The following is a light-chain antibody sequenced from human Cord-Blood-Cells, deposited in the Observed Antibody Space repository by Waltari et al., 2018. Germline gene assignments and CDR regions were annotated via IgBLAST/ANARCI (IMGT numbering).Light chain of an antibody. CDR3: SSYTSSSTLV. V-gene: IGLV2-14*01. CDR2: DVS. Sequence: QSALTQPASVSGSPGQSITISCTGTSSDVGGYSYVAWYQQHPGKAPKLMIYDVSNRPSGVSNRFSGSKSGNTASLTISGLHTEDEADYYCSSYTSSSTLVFGTGTKVTVL. J-gene: IGLJ1*01. CDR1: SSDVGGYSY.